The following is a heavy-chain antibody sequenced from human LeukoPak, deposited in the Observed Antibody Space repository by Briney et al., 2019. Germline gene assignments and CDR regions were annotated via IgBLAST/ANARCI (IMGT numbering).Heavy chain of an antibody. V-gene: IGHV4-39*07. CDR3: ARGRNDVYYYGMDV. CDR2: IYYSGST. J-gene: IGHJ6*02. D-gene: IGHD1-1*01. CDR1: GGSISSSSHY. Sequence: PSETLSLTCSVSGGSISSSSHYWDWIRQPPGEGLEWIGSIYYSGSTYYNPSLKSRVTISVDTSKNQFSLKLISVTAADTAVYYCARGRNDVYYYGMDVWGQGTTVTVSS.